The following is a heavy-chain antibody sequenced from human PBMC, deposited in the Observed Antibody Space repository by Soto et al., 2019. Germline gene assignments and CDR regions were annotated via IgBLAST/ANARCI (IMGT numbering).Heavy chain of an antibody. CDR1: GGSMSSSNW. Sequence: QVQLQESGPGLVKPSGTLSLTCAVSGGSMSSSNWWSWVRQPPGKGLEWIGEIYHSGSTNYNPSLRTRVTISVDKSKNHFSPKLCSAAAADTAVYYCASGAGHCSGGSYYWCYWGQRTLVTVCS. CDR2: IYHSGST. V-gene: IGHV4-4*02. CDR3: ASGAGHCSGGSYYWCY. D-gene: IGHD2-15*01. J-gene: IGHJ4*02.